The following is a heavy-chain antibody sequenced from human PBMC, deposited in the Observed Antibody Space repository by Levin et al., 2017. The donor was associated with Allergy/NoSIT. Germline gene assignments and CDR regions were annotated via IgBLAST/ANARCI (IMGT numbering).Heavy chain of an antibody. Sequence: ASVKVSCAASGFTFSSYSMNWVRQAPGKGLEWVSSISSSSSYIYYADSVKGRFTISRDNAKNSLYLQMNSLRAEDTAVYYCARDPDTYSSSWDYYYGMDVWGQGTTVTVSS. CDR1: GFTFSSYS. CDR2: ISSSSSYI. CDR3: ARDPDTYSSSWDYYYGMDV. V-gene: IGHV3-21*01. D-gene: IGHD6-13*01. J-gene: IGHJ6*02.